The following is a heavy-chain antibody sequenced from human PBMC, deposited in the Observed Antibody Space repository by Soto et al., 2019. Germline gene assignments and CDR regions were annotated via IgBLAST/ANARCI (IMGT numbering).Heavy chain of an antibody. CDR2: ITGSGAGT. J-gene: IGHJ4*02. Sequence: EVQLLESGGGLVQPGGSLRLSCAGSGFIFSSYAMSWVRQAPGKGLKWVSAITGSGAGTYYADSVKGRFTISRDNSKNTLYLQMNSLRAEDTAVYFCAKRNYGDYVGGFDCWGQGTLVTVS. CDR1: GFIFSSYA. V-gene: IGHV3-23*01. CDR3: AKRNYGDYVGGFDC. D-gene: IGHD4-17*01.